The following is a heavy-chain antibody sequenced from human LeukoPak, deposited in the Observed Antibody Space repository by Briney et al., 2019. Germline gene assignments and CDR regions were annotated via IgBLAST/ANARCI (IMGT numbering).Heavy chain of an antibody. Sequence: PSETLSLTCTVSGGSISSSSYYWGWIRQPPGKGLEWIGCIYYSGSTYYNPSLKSRVTISVDTSKNQFSLKLSSVTAADTAVYYCARRGWYYFDYWGQGTLVTVSS. CDR3: ARRGWYYFDY. V-gene: IGHV4-39*01. CDR2: IYYSGST. CDR1: GGSISSSSYY. J-gene: IGHJ4*02. D-gene: IGHD6-19*01.